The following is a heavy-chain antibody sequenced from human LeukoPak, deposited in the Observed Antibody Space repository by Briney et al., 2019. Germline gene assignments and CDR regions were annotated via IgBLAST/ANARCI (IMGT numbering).Heavy chain of an antibody. Sequence: PGGSLRLSCAASGFTFYNYDMHWVRQAPGKGLEWVSHIGTGTDTHYSGSVRGRFTISRENAKNSLYLHMNSLRAEDTAVYYCAKVLDYGDYLVWGQGTLVTVSS. D-gene: IGHD4-17*01. V-gene: IGHV3-13*01. CDR1: GFTFYNYD. CDR3: AKVLDYGDYLV. CDR2: IGTGTDT. J-gene: IGHJ4*02.